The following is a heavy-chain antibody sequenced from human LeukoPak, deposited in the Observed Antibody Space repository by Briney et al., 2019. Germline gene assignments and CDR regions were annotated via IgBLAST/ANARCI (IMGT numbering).Heavy chain of an antibody. V-gene: IGHV3-53*05. CDR2: IYSGGST. D-gene: IGHD3-22*01. J-gene: IGHJ4*02. Sequence: GGSLRLSCAASGFTVSSNYMSWVRQAPGKGLEWVSVIYSGGSTYYADSVRGRFTISRDNSKNTLYLQMNSLRAEDTAVYYCAKDDYYDTSGYRDWGQGTLVTVSS. CDR3: AKDDYYDTSGYRD. CDR1: GFTVSSNY.